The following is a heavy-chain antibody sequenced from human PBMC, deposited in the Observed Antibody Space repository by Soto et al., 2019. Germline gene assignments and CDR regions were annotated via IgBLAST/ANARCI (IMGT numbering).Heavy chain of an antibody. V-gene: IGHV1-18*01. D-gene: IGHD6-19*01. J-gene: IGHJ6*02. Sequence: PMNGSSTAPAYTFTTYGISWVRPAPGQGHERMGWISAYNGNTNYAQTLQARVTKTPDTSTSTAYMERRSLRSEDTAVYYCARDSARIAVAGQYYYYYGMDVWGQGTTVIVSS. CDR2: ISAYNGNT. CDR3: ARDSARIAVAGQYYYYYGMDV. CDR1: AYTFTTYG.